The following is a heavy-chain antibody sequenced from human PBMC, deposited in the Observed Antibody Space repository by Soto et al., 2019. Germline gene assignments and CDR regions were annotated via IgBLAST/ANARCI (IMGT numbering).Heavy chain of an antibody. D-gene: IGHD6-6*01. J-gene: IGHJ6*03. CDR1: GFTLSGYA. CDR2: ISSNGVGA. CDR3: ARRARPDFYYSDV. Sequence: EVQLAESGGGLAQPGGSLRLSCAASGFTLSGYAMDWVRQAPGKGLEYVSGISSNGVGAYYANSVQGRFTISRDNSKNTVYLQMVSLSPEGMAVYYCARRARPDFYYSDVWGKGTTVTVSS. V-gene: IGHV3-64*01.